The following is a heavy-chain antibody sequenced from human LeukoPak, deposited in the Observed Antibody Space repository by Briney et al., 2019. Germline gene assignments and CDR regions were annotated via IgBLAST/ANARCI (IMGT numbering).Heavy chain of an antibody. Sequence: ASVKVSCKSSGYTFTGYYMHWVRQAPGQGLEWMGWINPNGGGTNYAQKFQGRVTMTRDTSISTAYMELSRLRSDDTAVYYCARVWINVGATPAIAYWGQGTLVTVSS. J-gene: IGHJ4*02. CDR1: GYTFTGYY. CDR3: ARVWINVGATPAIAY. V-gene: IGHV1-2*02. D-gene: IGHD1-26*01. CDR2: INPNGGGT.